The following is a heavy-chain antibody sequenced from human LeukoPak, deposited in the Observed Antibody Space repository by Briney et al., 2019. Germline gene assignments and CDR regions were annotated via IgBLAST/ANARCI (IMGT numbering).Heavy chain of an antibody. D-gene: IGHD3-10*01. CDR3: ARMVRGVKIDY. CDR1: GGSISSYY. Sequence: SETLSLTCTVSGGSISSYYWSWIRQPPGKGLEWIGYIYYSGSTNYNPSLKSRVTISVDRSKNQFSLKLSSVTAADTAVYYCARMVRGVKIDYWGQGTLVTVSS. J-gene: IGHJ4*02. V-gene: IGHV4-59*12. CDR2: IYYSGST.